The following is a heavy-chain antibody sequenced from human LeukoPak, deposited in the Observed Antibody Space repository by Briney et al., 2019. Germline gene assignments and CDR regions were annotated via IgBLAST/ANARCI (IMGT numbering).Heavy chain of an antibody. V-gene: IGHV4-4*07. Sequence: TETLSLTCAVYGGSFSGYYWIWIRQPAGKGLEWIGRIYTSGSTNYNPSLKSRVTMSVDTSKNQFSLKLSSVTAADTAVYYCARDKPTDYGDYEAVFDYWGQGTLVTVSS. J-gene: IGHJ4*02. CDR1: GGSFSGYY. CDR3: ARDKPTDYGDYEAVFDY. CDR2: IYTSGST. D-gene: IGHD4-17*01.